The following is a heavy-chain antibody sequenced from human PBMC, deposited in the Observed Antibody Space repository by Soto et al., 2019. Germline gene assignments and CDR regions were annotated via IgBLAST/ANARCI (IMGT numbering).Heavy chain of an antibody. CDR1: GYTFTNYY. D-gene: IGHD3-22*01. Sequence: ASVKVSCKASGYTFTNYYMHWVRQAPRQGLEWMGIINPTTGSTVYAQKFEGRVTMTWVTSTRTVYMELSNLRSEDTAVYYCARDMADSSGYYYDRWGQGTLVTVSS. CDR2: INPTTGST. CDR3: ARDMADSSGYYYDR. J-gene: IGHJ4*02. V-gene: IGHV1-46*01.